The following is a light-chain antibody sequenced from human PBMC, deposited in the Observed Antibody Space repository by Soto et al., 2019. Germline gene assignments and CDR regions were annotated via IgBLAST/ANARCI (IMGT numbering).Light chain of an antibody. CDR1: SSDVGGYNF. CDR3: CSYVGSFTGV. V-gene: IGLV2-11*01. J-gene: IGLJ2*01. CDR2: DVS. Sequence: QSALTQPRSVSGSPGQSVTISCTGTSSDVGGYNFVSWYQQHPGKTPKLMIYDVSQRPSGVPDRFSGSKSGNTASLTISGLQAEDEADYYFCSYVGSFTGVFGGGTKLTVL.